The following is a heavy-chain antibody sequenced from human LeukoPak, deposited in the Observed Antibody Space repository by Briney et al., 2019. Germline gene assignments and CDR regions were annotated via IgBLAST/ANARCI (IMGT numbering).Heavy chain of an antibody. CDR1: GFTFNDYY. CDR2: INIGGTNT. Sequence: GGSLRLSCAASGFTFNDYYMRWVRQAPGKGLEWLSYINIGGTNTHYADSVKGRFTISRDNAKKSLYLEMNNLRAEDTAVYYCATDGAGFDTWGQGVLVTVSS. CDR3: ATDGAGFDT. J-gene: IGHJ5*02. V-gene: IGHV3-11*01.